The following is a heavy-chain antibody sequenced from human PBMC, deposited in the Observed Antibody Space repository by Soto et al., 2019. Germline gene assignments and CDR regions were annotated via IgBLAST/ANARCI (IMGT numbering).Heavy chain of an antibody. J-gene: IGHJ4*02. V-gene: IGHV3-74*01. CDR3: ARDPKSTIFGVVTQFDY. Sequence: PGGSLRLSCAASGFTFSNYWMHWVRQAPGKGLVWVSRINADGSTIYYADSVKGRFTISRDNAKNSLYLQMNSLRAEDTAVYYCARDPKSTIFGVVTQFDYWGQGTLVTVSS. CDR1: GFTFSNYW. D-gene: IGHD3-3*01. CDR2: INADGSTI.